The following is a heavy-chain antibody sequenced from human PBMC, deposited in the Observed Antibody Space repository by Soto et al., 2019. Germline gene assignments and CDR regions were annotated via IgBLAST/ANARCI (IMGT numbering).Heavy chain of an antibody. CDR3: TGYCISTSCYVRGFDP. J-gene: IGHJ5*02. Sequence: SESLSLTCTVSGGSISGYYWSWIRQSPEKGLEYIGYISYSGSTNYNPSLKSRVTASLDTSKNQFSLKLSSVTAADTAVYYCTGYCISTSCYVRGFDPWGQGTLVTVSS. CDR2: ISYSGST. CDR1: GGSISGYY. V-gene: IGHV4-59*08. D-gene: IGHD2-2*01.